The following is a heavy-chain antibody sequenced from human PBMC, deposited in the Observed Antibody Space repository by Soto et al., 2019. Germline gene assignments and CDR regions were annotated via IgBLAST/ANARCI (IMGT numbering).Heavy chain of an antibody. V-gene: IGHV1-46*01. J-gene: IGHJ4*01. CDR2: INPSGGST. CDR3: ARDAAVGLFDY. Sequence: ASVNVSCKASGYTFTSYYMHWVRQAPGQGLEWMGIINPSGGSTSYAQKFQGRVTITADKSTSTAYMELSGLRSDDTAVYYCARDAAVGLFDYWGQGTLVTVSS. CDR1: GYTFTSYY. D-gene: IGHD1-26*01.